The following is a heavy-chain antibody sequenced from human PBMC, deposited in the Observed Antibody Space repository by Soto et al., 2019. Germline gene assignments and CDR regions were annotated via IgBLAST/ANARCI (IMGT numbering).Heavy chain of an antibody. V-gene: IGHV3-30-3*01. J-gene: IGHJ4*02. Sequence: QVQLVESGGGVVQPGRSLRLSCAASGFIFSNYVMYWVRQAPGKGLECVAFMSYDGTTKSYADSVKGRFTISRDNSQNTLYLKMNSLRPEDTGVYYCAREVLWSRYFDYWGQGTLVTVSS. D-gene: IGHD3-10*01. CDR3: AREVLWSRYFDY. CDR2: MSYDGTTK. CDR1: GFIFSNYV.